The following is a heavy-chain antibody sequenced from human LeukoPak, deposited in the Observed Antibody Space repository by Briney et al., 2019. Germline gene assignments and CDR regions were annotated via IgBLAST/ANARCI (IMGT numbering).Heavy chain of an antibody. J-gene: IGHJ3*02. CDR3: ARDLTAAFDI. Sequence: SETLSLTCTVSGYSIGTGYYWGWIRQSPGKGLEWIGSIYHSGSIYYNPSLKGRVTKSVDTSKNQFSLKLSSVTAADTAVYYCARDLTAAFDIWGQGTMVTVSS. CDR2: IYHSGSI. CDR1: GYSIGTGYY. V-gene: IGHV4-38-2*02.